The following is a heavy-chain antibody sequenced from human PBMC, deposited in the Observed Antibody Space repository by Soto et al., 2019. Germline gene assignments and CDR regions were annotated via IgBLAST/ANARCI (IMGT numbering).Heavy chain of an antibody. V-gene: IGHV3-23*01. D-gene: IGHD6-19*01. CDR1: GFTFSSYA. J-gene: IGHJ4*02. CDR3: AKDCEGLYSRGWYYFDY. Sequence: EVQLLESGGGLVQPGGSLRLSCAASGFTFSSYAMSWVRQAPGKGLEWVSAISGRGGSTYYADSVKGRFIMSRDNSKNTLYLQMNRLRAEYTAVYYCAKDCEGLYSRGWYYFDYWGKGTLVTVSS. CDR2: ISGRGGST.